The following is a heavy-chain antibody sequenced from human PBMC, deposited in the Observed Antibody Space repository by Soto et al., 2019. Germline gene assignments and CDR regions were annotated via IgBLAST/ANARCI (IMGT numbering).Heavy chain of an antibody. Sequence: SETLSLTCTVSGGSIRNYYWSWIRQPPGKGLEWIAYIDHSGNTNFNPSLKSRVTISIDTSKNRFSLRLTSVTAADTAVYYCARDVGYSDYGGWFDPWGQGTLVTVSS. CDR1: GGSIRNYY. CDR3: ARDVGYSDYGGWFDP. D-gene: IGHD4-17*01. V-gene: IGHV4-59*01. J-gene: IGHJ5*02. CDR2: IDHSGNT.